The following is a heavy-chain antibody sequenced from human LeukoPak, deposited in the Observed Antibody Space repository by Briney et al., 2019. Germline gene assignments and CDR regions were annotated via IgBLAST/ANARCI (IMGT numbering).Heavy chain of an antibody. CDR2: INPNSGGT. CDR3: ARDQYYCSVSSAMDV. D-gene: IGHD3-10*01. V-gene: IGHV1-2*04. CDR1: GYTFTDYY. J-gene: IGHJ6*04. Sequence: AAVKVSCKASGYTFTDYYMHWVRQAPGQGLEWMGWINPNSGGTNYAQKLQGWVTMTRDTSISTAYMELSRMRSDDTAVYYCARDQYYCSVSSAMDVWDKGTTVTVSS.